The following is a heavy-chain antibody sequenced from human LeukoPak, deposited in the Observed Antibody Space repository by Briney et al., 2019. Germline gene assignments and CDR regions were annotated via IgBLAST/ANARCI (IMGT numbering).Heavy chain of an antibody. Sequence: ASETLSLTCTVSGGSISSGGYYWSWIRQPPGRGLEWIGYIYHSGSTYYNPSLKSRVTISVDRSKNQFSLKLSSVTAADTAVYYCARDLIAGKYLDYWGQGTLVTVSS. CDR3: ARDLIAGKYLDY. V-gene: IGHV4-30-2*01. J-gene: IGHJ4*02. D-gene: IGHD6-13*01. CDR1: GGSISSGGYY. CDR2: IYHSGST.